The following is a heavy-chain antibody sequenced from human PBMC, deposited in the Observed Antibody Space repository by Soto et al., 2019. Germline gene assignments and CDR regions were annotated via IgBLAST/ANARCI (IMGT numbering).Heavy chain of an antibody. V-gene: IGHV3-23*01. Sequence: GGSLRLSCTTSGFTFSNYAMSWVRQAPGKGLEGVSVITGSGDVSYVTDRFKGRFTVSRDNSKNTLFLEMSSLRADDTAVYFCAKAQEASGNDNSYLDYWGQGIRVTVSS. CDR2: ITGSGDVS. J-gene: IGHJ4*02. CDR3: AKAQEASGNDNSYLDY. D-gene: IGHD1-1*01. CDR1: GFTFSNYA.